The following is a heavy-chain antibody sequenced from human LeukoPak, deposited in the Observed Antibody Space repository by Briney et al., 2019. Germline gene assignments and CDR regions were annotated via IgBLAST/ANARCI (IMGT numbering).Heavy chain of an antibody. V-gene: IGHV3-33*06. Sequence: PGGSLRLSCAASGFTFSSYAMHWVRQAPGKGLEWVAVLWFDGSNTYYADSVKGRFTISRDNSKNTLYLQMNSLRAEDTAVYYCAKDPYYYDSSDYLRDVRGYFDLWGRGTLVTVST. CDR1: GFTFSSYA. CDR3: AKDPYYYDSSDYLRDVRGYFDL. J-gene: IGHJ2*01. CDR2: LWFDGSNT. D-gene: IGHD3-22*01.